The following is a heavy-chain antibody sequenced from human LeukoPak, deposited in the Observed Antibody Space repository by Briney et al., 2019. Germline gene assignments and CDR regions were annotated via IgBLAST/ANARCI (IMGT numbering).Heavy chain of an antibody. V-gene: IGHV3-66*01. CDR1: GFTVSNNY. D-gene: IGHD3-16*01. Sequence: TGGSLRLSCAATGFTVSNNYMSWVRQAPGQGLEWVSVIYSGGSTYYADSVKGRFTISRDNSKNTLYLQMNNLRAEDTAVYYCARVSLGDSSLNFDYWGQGTLVTVSS. CDR2: IYSGGST. J-gene: IGHJ4*02. CDR3: ARVSLGDSSLNFDY.